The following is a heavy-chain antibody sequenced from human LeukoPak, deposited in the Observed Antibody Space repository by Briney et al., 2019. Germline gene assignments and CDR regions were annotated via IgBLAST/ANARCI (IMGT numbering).Heavy chain of an antibody. Sequence: KTGGSLRLSCAASGFTFSSYSMNWVRQAPGKGLEWVSSISSSSSYIYYADSVKGRFTISRDNAKNSLYLQMNSLRAEDTAVYYCARDWTPYYDSRSSVWYFDLWGRGTLVTVSS. CDR3: ARDWTPYYDSRSSVWYFDL. D-gene: IGHD3-22*01. J-gene: IGHJ2*01. CDR2: ISSSSSYI. CDR1: GFTFSSYS. V-gene: IGHV3-21*04.